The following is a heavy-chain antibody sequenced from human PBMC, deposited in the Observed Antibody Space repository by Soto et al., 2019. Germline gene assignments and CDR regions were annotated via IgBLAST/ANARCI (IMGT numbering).Heavy chain of an antibody. CDR1: GGSISSGGYY. Sequence: QVQLQESGPGLVKPSQTLSLTCTVSGGSISSGGYYWSWIRQHPGKGLEWIGYIYYSGSTYYNPSLKGRVTISVDTSKNQFSLKLSSVTAADTAVYYCARDTIVDCSGGSCYSGLGWGQGTLVTVSS. CDR3: ARDTIVDCSGGSCYSGLG. V-gene: IGHV4-31*03. D-gene: IGHD2-15*01. J-gene: IGHJ4*02. CDR2: IYYSGST.